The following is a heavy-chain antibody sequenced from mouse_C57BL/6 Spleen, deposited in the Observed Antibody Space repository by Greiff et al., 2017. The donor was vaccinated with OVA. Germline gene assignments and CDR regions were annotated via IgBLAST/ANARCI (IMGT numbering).Heavy chain of an antibody. J-gene: IGHJ4*01. Sequence: QVHVKQPGAELVKPGASVKLSCKASGYTFTSYWMHWVKQRPGQGLEWIGMIHPNSGSTNYNEKFKSKATLTVDKSSSTAYMQLSSLTSEDSAVYYCAPDSSGLHYYAMDYWGQGTSVTVSS. CDR3: APDSSGLHYYAMDY. D-gene: IGHD3-2*02. CDR2: IHPNSGST. CDR1: GYTFTSYW. V-gene: IGHV1-64*01.